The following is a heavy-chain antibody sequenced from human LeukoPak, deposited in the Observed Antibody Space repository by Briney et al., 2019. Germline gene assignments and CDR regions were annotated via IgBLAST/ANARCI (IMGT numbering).Heavy chain of an antibody. V-gene: IGHV3-21*01. D-gene: IGHD1-1*01. CDR3: ARKMKTGDRVGTFDI. CDR2: IGTDGSYI. CDR1: GFTFSSHN. J-gene: IGHJ3*02. Sequence: PGGSLRLSCAASGFTFSSHNMNWVRQAPVKGLEWVSSIGTDGSYIYYADSVQGRFTISRDNAKNSLYLQMNSLTAEDTAVYYCARKMKTGDRVGTFDIWGQGTMVTVSS.